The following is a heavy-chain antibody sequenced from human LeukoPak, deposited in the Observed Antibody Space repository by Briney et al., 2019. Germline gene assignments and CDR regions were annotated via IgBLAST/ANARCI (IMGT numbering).Heavy chain of an antibody. CDR1: GGSISSNNW. J-gene: IGHJ4*02. CDR2: IYHSGST. Sequence: SGTLSLTCAVSGGSISSNNWWSWVRQPPGKGLEWIGEIYHSGSTNYNPSLKSRVTISVDKSKNQFSLKLSSVTAADTAVYYCARGRSGGYSYGPNSRVYYFDYWGQGTLVTVSS. D-gene: IGHD5-18*01. CDR3: ARGRSGGYSYGPNSRVYYFDY. V-gene: IGHV4-4*02.